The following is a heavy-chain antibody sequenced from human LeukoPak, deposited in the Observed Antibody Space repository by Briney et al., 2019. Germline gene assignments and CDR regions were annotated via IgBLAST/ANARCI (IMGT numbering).Heavy chain of an antibody. Sequence: PETLSLTCTVSVGSITNYYWSWFRQPPGQGLEWIGYIYYTGGTNYNPSLKRRVTISVHTSKNQFSLRLNSVTAADAAVYYCARHPGGGAGGTAESFDYWGQGTSVTVSS. CDR2: IYYTGGT. CDR3: ARHPGGGAGGTAESFDY. J-gene: IGHJ4*02. V-gene: IGHV4-59*08. CDR1: VGSITNYY. D-gene: IGHD6-13*01.